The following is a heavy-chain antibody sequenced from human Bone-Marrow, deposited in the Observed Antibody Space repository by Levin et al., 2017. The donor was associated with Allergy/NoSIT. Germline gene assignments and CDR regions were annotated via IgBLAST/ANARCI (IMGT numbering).Heavy chain of an antibody. CDR3: ARARDSFGYLPLDY. V-gene: IGHV4-59*01. CDR2: IYHTGDA. D-gene: IGHD5-18*01. CDR1: GGSMSRYY. J-gene: IGHJ4*02. Sequence: NASETLSLTCTVSGGSMSRYYWSWIRQSPERGLEWIGYIYHTGDASYNPSLEGRVTISVDTPKNQFSLRLNSVTAADTALYYCARARDSFGYLPLDYWGQGTLVTVSS.